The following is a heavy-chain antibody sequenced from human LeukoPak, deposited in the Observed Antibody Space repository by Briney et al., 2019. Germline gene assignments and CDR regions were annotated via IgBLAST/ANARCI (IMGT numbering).Heavy chain of an antibody. CDR3: AVWFGELPTADY. V-gene: IGHV5-10-1*01. CDR2: IDPSDSYT. CDR1: GYSFTSYW. J-gene: IGHJ4*02. D-gene: IGHD3-10*01. Sequence: GESLKISCKGSGYSFTSYWISWVRQMPGKGLEWMGRIDPSDSYTNYSPSFQGHVTISADKSISTAYLQWSSLKASDTAMYYCAVWFGELPTADYWGQGTLVTVSP.